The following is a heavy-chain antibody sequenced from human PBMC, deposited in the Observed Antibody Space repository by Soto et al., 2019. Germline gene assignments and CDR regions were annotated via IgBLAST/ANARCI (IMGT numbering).Heavy chain of an antibody. J-gene: IGHJ4*02. V-gene: IGHV4-31*03. CDR1: GGSISSGGYY. CDR2: IYYSGST. CDR3: ARVGAFGELFYFDY. Sequence: SETLSLTCTVSGGSISSGGYYWSWIRQHPGKGLEWIGYIYYSGSTYYNPSLKSRVTISVDTSKNQFYLKLSSVTAADTAVYYCARVGAFGELFYFDYWGQGTLVTVSS. D-gene: IGHD3-10*01.